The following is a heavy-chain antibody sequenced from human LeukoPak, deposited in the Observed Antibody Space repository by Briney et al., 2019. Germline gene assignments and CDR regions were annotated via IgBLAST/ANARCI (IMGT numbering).Heavy chain of an antibody. CDR2: IYYSGTT. Sequence: SETLSLTCTVSGGSIISYYWNWIRQPPGKGLEWIGYIYYSGTTKYTPSLESRVTMSVDTSKNKFSLKLSSVTAADTAVYYCAKGLAAAGFFDYWGQGTLVTVSS. D-gene: IGHD6-13*01. V-gene: IGHV4-59*01. CDR3: AKGLAAAGFFDY. CDR1: GGSIISYY. J-gene: IGHJ4*02.